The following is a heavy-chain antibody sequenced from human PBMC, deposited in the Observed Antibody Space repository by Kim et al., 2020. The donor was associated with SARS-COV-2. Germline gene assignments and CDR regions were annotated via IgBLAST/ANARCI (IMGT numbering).Heavy chain of an antibody. J-gene: IGHJ2*01. CDR1: GGSISSGSYY. Sequence: SETLSLTCTVSGGSISSGSYYWSWIRQPTGKGLEWIGRIYTSGSTNYNPSLKSRVTISVDTSKNQFSLKLSSVTAADTAVYYCARGKESSGWLARYFDLWGRGTLVTVSS. CDR3: ARGKESSGWLARYFDL. V-gene: IGHV4-61*02. CDR2: IYTSGST. D-gene: IGHD6-19*01.